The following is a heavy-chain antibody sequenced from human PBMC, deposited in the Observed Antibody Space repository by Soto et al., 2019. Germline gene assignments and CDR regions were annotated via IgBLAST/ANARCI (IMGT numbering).Heavy chain of an antibody. D-gene: IGHD3-22*01. CDR3: ARGTPYYDSSGYPYYFDY. J-gene: IGHJ4*02. V-gene: IGHV4-4*07. CDR1: GGSISTYY. Sequence: LSLTCTVSGGSISTYYWSWIRQPAGKGLEWIGRFYTSGSANYNPPLKSRVTMSVDTSNNQFSLKLSSVTAADTAVYYCARGTPYYDSSGYPYYFDYWGQGALVTVSS. CDR2: FYTSGSA.